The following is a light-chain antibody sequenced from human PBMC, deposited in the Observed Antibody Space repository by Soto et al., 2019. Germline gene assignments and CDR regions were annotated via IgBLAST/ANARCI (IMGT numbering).Light chain of an antibody. CDR3: QQYGSSPQT. CDR1: QSVSSSY. Sequence: EIVLTQSPGTLSWSPGERATLSCRASQSVSSSYLAWYQQKPGQAPRLLIYGASSRATGIPDRFSGGGSGTDFTLTISRLEPEDFAVYYCQQYGSSPQTFGQGTKVEIK. V-gene: IGKV3-20*01. CDR2: GAS. J-gene: IGKJ1*01.